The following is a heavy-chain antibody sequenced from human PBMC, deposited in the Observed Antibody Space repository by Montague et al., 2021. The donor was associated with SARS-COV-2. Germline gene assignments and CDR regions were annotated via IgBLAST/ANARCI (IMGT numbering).Heavy chain of an antibody. CDR3: ARVGRQQLVRLSGMDV. Sequence: SETLSLTCTVSGGSISSSSYYWGWIRQPPGKGLEWIGSLYYSGSSYYYPSLQSRVTISIDTSKNQFSLKLGSVTAADTAVYYCARVGRQQLVRLSGMDVWGQGTTVTVSS. J-gene: IGHJ6*02. V-gene: IGHV4-39*07. CDR2: LYYSGSS. D-gene: IGHD6-13*01. CDR1: GGSISSSSYY.